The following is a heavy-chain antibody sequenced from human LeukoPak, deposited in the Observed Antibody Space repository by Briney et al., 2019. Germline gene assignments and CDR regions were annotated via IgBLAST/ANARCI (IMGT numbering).Heavy chain of an antibody. D-gene: IGHD3-16*02. V-gene: IGHV1-2*02. CDR1: GYTFTGYY. Sequence: ASVKVSCKASGYTFTGYYMHWVRQAPGQGLEWMGWINPNSGGTNYAQKFQGRVTMTRDTSISTAYMELSRLRSEDTAVYYCARDRYYDYVWGSYRANWFDPWGQGTLVTVSS. CDR2: INPNSGGT. CDR3: ARDRYYDYVWGSYRANWFDP. J-gene: IGHJ5*02.